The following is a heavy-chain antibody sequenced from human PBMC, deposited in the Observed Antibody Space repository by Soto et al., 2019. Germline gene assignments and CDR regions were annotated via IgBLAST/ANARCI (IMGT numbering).Heavy chain of an antibody. V-gene: IGHV3-30*03. D-gene: IGHD3-10*01. CDR3: ARAAGRFGELYWFDP. CDR1: GFRFSAFG. Sequence: QVQLVESGGGAVQPGRSLTLSCAASGFRFSAFGMHWVRQAPGKGLEWVAVVSNDGRSEHYADSVKGRFTISRDNSKNTLSLQMNGLRPDDTALYYCARAAGRFGELYWFDPWGQGTLVTVSP. J-gene: IGHJ5*02. CDR2: VSNDGRSE.